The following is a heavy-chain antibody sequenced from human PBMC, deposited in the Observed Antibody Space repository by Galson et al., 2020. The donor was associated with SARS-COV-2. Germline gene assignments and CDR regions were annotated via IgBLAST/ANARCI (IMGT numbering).Heavy chain of an antibody. D-gene: IGHD3-9*01. CDR3: ARAPGYYDILTGYYDYFYWYFDL. Sequence: ASVKVSCKASGYTFTGYHMHWVRQAPGQGLEWMGWINPNSGGTNYAQKFQGRVTMTRHTSISTAYMELSRLRSDDTAVYYCARAPGYYDILTGYYDYFYWYFDLWGRGTLVTVSS. CDR2: INPNSGGT. J-gene: IGHJ2*01. V-gene: IGHV1-2*02. CDR1: GYTFTGYH.